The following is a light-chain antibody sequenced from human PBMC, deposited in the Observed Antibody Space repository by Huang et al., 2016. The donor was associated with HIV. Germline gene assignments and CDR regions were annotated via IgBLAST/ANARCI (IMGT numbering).Light chain of an antibody. CDR2: ATS. CDR3: QQSYGNYT. J-gene: IGKJ2*01. CDR1: QSISSF. Sequence: DIQMTQSPSSLSASVGDRVTITCRASQSISSFLSWYQHKPGKAPKLLIYATSSLQSGVPSRFSGSGSGTDFTLTITSLQPEDFATYYCQQSYGNYTFGQGSKLEIK. V-gene: IGKV1-39*01.